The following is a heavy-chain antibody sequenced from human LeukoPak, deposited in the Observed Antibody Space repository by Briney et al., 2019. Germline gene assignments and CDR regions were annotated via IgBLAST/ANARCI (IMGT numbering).Heavy chain of an antibody. CDR2: IKQDGSEK. J-gene: IGHJ4*02. CDR3: ARGSLYSSGQDLDY. CDR1: GFTFSNYW. Sequence: PGGSLRLSCAASGFTFSNYWMSWVRQAPGKGLEWVAKIKQDGSEKYYVDSVKGRFTISRDNAKSTLYLQMNSLRAEDTAVYYCARGSLYSSGQDLDYWGQGTLVTVSS. V-gene: IGHV3-7*01. D-gene: IGHD6-19*01.